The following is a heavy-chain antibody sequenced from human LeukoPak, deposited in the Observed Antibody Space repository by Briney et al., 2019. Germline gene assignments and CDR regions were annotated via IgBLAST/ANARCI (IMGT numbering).Heavy chain of an antibody. D-gene: IGHD6-13*01. Sequence: GGSLRLSCAASGFTFSTYAMSWVRQAPGKGLEWVSAISVSAGSTYYADSVKGRFTISRDNSKNTLYLQMNSLRAEDTAVYYCAAGSVRYSASWYSQEGDYWGQGTLVTVSS. CDR3: AAGSVRYSASWYSQEGDY. CDR1: GFTFSTYA. J-gene: IGHJ4*02. CDR2: ISVSAGST. V-gene: IGHV3-23*01.